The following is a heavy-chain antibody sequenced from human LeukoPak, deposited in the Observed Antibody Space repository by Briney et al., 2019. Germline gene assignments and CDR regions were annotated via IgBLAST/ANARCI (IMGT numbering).Heavy chain of an antibody. CDR2: IRSKAYGGTT. V-gene: IGHV3-49*04. Sequence: GGSLRLSCTGSGFPFGDYALSWVRQAPGKGLEWVGFIRSKAYGGTTEYAASVKGRFTISRDDSKSIAYLHMNSLRTEDTAAFYCTRLPCGGNCYSLVDYWGQGTLATVSS. CDR1: GFPFGDYA. D-gene: IGHD2-21*01. J-gene: IGHJ4*02. CDR3: TRLPCGGNCYSLVDY.